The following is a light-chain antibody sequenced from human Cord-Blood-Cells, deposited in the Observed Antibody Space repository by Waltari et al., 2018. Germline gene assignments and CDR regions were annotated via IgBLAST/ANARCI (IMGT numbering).Light chain of an antibody. J-gene: IGLJ2*01. CDR3: QAWDSSTVV. V-gene: IGLV3-1*01. CDR2: QDS. CDR1: TLGAKY. Sequence: SYELTQPPSVSVSPRQPATITCPRDTLGAKYACWSQQKPGQSPVLVIYQDSKRPSGIPERFSGSNSGNTATLTISGTQAMDEADYYCQAWDSSTVVFGGGTKLTVL.